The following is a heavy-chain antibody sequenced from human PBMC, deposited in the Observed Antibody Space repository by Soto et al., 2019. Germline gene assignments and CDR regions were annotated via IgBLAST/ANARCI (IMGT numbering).Heavy chain of an antibody. V-gene: IGHV4-4*07. J-gene: IGHJ6*02. CDR1: GDSISDYY. D-gene: IGHD3-22*01. Sequence: SETLSLTCTVSGDSISDYYWSWIRQPAGKGLEWIGRLYNSGSTKSNPSLKSRVTMSADTSKNQLSLSLRSVTAADTAIYYCARMYNSGYYRPEGDYYFYVMDVWGQGTMVTV. CDR3: ARMYNSGYYRPEGDYYFYVMDV. CDR2: LYNSGST.